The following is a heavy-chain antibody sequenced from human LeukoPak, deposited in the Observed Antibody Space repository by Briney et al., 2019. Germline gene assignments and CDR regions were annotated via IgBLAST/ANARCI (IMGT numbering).Heavy chain of an antibody. CDR2: ISWNSGAT. CDR3: ARDKAGGWYATFDY. CDR1: GFSFDDYG. J-gene: IGHJ4*02. Sequence: PGGSLRLSCVASGFSFDDYGMHWVRQAPGKGLEWVAGISWNSGATAYADSVKGRFTISRDNAMDSLYLRMNSLRVEDTALYYCARDKAGGWYATFDYWGQGTLVTVSS. V-gene: IGHV3-9*01. D-gene: IGHD6-19*01.